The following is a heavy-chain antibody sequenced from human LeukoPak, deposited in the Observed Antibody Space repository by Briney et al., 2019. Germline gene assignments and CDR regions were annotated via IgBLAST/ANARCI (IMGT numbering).Heavy chain of an antibody. Sequence: PSETLSLTCAVYGGSFSGYYWSWIRQPPGKGLEWIGEINHSGSTNYNPSLKSRVTISVDTSKNQFSLKLSSVTAADTAVYCCARTGYSYGSHFDYWGQGTLVTVSS. CDR2: INHSGST. J-gene: IGHJ4*02. D-gene: IGHD5-18*01. CDR3: ARTGYSYGSHFDY. CDR1: GGSFSGYY. V-gene: IGHV4-34*01.